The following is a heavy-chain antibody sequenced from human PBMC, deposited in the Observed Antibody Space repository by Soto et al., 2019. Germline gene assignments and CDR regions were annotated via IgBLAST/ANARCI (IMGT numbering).Heavy chain of an antibody. D-gene: IGHD2-15*01. CDR3: ARGGYCEFFQD. V-gene: IGHV4-61*01. CDR1: GGSVTSDSYY. CDR2: IYHSGST. J-gene: IGHJ1*01. Sequence: QVQLQESGPGLVKPSETLSLSCAVSGGSVTSDSYYYSWIRQPPGKGLEWIGYIYHSGSTNYNPSLKSRVTISVGTSKNQFSLKLSSVTAADTAVYYCARGGYCEFFQDWGQGTLVTVSS.